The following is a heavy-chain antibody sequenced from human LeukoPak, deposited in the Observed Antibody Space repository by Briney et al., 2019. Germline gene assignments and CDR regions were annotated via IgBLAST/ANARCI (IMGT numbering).Heavy chain of an antibody. CDR2: ISYDGSNK. CDR3: ARELDTAMVISPGFDY. V-gene: IGHV3-30*04. CDR1: EFTFSSYA. J-gene: IGHJ4*02. D-gene: IGHD5-18*01. Sequence: GGSLRLSCAASEFTFSSYAMHWVRQAPGKGLEWVAVISYDGSNKYYADSVKGRFTISRDNSKNTLYLQMNSLRAEDTAVYYCARELDTAMVISPGFDYWGQGTLVTVSS.